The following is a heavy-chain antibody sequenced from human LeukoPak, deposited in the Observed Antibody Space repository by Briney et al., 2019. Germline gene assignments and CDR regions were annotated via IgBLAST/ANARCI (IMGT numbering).Heavy chain of an antibody. D-gene: IGHD3-10*01. V-gene: IGHV3-74*01. CDR3: AREKGRGVISPYFDY. CDR2: INSDGINT. CDR1: GFTFSNYW. Sequence: GGSLRLSCAASGFTFSNYWMHWVRQAPGKGLVWVSRINSDGINTSYADSVKGRFTISRDNAKNTLNLQMNSLRDEDTAVYYCAREKGRGVISPYFDYWGHGVLVTVSS. J-gene: IGHJ4*01.